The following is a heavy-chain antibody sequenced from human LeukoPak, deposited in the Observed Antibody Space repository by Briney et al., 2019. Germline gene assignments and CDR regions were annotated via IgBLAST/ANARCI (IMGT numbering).Heavy chain of an antibody. CDR1: GGSFSGYY. J-gene: IGHJ6*02. CDR3: ARDRYYGMDV. CDR2: INHSGST. Sequence: SETLSLTCAVYGGSFSGYYWSWIRQPRGKGLEWIGEINHSGSTNYNPSLKSRVTISVDTSKNQFSLKLSSVTAADTAVYYCARDRYYGMDVWGQGTTVTVSS. V-gene: IGHV4-34*01.